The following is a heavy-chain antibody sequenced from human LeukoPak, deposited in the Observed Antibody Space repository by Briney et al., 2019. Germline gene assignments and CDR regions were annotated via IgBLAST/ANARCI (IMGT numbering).Heavy chain of an antibody. J-gene: IGHJ4*02. V-gene: IGHV4-38-2*02. CDR2: IHHSGST. Sequence: SETLSLTCTVSAYSISSGYYWGWIRQPPGKGLEWIGSIHHSGSTYYNPSLKSRVTISVDTSKNQFSLKLSSVTAADTAVYYCARVSCYDRVYFDYWGQGTLVTVSS. D-gene: IGHD3-22*01. CDR1: AYSISSGYY. CDR3: ARVSCYDRVYFDY.